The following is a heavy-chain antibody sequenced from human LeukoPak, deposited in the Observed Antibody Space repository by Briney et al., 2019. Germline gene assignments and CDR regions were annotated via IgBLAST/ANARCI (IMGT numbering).Heavy chain of an antibody. V-gene: IGHV1-69*05. Sequence: ASVKVSCKASGGIFSSYAISWVRQAPGQGLEWMGRIIPIFGTANYAQKFQGRVTITTDESTSTAYMELSSLRSEDTAVYYCARDLSDFWSGFGFWGQGTLVTVSS. CDR2: IIPIFGTA. CDR3: ARDLSDFWSGFGF. CDR1: GGIFSSYA. J-gene: IGHJ4*02. D-gene: IGHD3-3*01.